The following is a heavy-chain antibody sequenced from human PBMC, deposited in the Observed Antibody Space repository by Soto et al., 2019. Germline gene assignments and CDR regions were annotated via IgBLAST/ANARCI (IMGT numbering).Heavy chain of an antibody. Sequence: ASVKVSCKASGYSFTDYHIYWVRQAPGQGLEWLGRINPKSGGTSTAQKFQGWVTMTTDTSISTASMELTRLTSDDTAIYYCARGDSTDCSNGVCSFFYNHDMDVWGQGTTVTVS. J-gene: IGHJ6*02. D-gene: IGHD2-8*01. CDR1: GYSFTDYH. V-gene: IGHV1-2*04. CDR3: ARGDSTDCSNGVCSFFYNHDMDV. CDR2: INPKSGGT.